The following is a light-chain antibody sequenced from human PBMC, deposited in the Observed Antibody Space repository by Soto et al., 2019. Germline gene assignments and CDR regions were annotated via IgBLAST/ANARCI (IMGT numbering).Light chain of an antibody. CDR2: AAS. V-gene: IGKV1-12*01. CDR3: QQAISFPIT. Sequence: DMHMTQSPSTLSACVGDTGTVTWRASQSISSWLAWYQQKPGKAPKLLIYAASSLQTGVPSRFSGSGSGTDFTLTISSLQPEDFGTYYCQQAISFPITFGQGTRLEIK. J-gene: IGKJ5*01. CDR1: QSISSW.